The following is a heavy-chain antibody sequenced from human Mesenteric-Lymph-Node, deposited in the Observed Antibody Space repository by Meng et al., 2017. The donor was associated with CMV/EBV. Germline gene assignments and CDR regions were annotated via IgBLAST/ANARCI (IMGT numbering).Heavy chain of an antibody. CDR3: VREKLDDRGFDF. J-gene: IGHJ4*02. CDR1: GDSVSSDNFH. D-gene: IGHD3-10*01. CDR2: IFYSGST. V-gene: IGHV4-61*01. Sequence: CTVSGDSVSSDNFHWTWIRQPPGKGLEWIGYIFYSGSTEYSPSLRSRVTISIDTSRNQFSLKLNSVTAADTAVYYCVREKLDDRGFDFWGQGSLVTVSS.